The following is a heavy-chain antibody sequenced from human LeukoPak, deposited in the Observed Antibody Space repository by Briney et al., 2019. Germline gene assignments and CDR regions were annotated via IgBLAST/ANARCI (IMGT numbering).Heavy chain of an antibody. D-gene: IGHD3-10*01. CDR3: ARHLRNYYGSGSYIDY. V-gene: IGHV4-39*07. Sequence: PSGTLSLTCTVSGGSISSSNYYWGWIRQPPGKGLEWIGSIYYSGSTYYNPSLKSRVTISVDTSKNQFSLKLSSVTAADTAVYYCARHLRNYYGSGSYIDYWGQGTLVTVSS. CDR1: GGSISSSNYY. CDR2: IYYSGST. J-gene: IGHJ4*02.